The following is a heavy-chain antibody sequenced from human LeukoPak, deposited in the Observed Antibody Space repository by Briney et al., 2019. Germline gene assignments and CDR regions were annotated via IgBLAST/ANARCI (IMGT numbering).Heavy chain of an antibody. CDR2: ISYDGSNK. J-gene: IGHJ3*02. CDR1: GFTFSSYA. D-gene: IGHD2-2*01. Sequence: GRSLRLSCAASGFTFSSYAMHWVRQAPGKGLEWVAVISYDGSNKFYADSVKGRFTISRDNSNSTLYLQMNSLRVEDTAIYYCAREGYAYAFTAFDIWGQGTMVSVSS. CDR3: AREGYAYAFTAFDI. V-gene: IGHV3-30*04.